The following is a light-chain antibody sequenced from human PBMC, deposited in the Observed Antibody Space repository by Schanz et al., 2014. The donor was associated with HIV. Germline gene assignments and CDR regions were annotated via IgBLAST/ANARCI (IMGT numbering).Light chain of an antibody. CDR2: EVT. V-gene: IGLV2-14*01. J-gene: IGLJ2*01. CDR1: SSDVGGYNY. CDR3: SSYTSSSTLE. Sequence: QSALTQPASVSGSPGQSITISCTGTSSDVGGYNYVSWYQQHPGKAPKLIIYEVTKRPSGIPHRFSGSKSGNTASLTISGLQAEDEADYYCSSYTSSSTLEFGGGTKLTVL.